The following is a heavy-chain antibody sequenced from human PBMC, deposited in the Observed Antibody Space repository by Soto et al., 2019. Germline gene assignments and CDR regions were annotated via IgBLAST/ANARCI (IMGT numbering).Heavy chain of an antibody. Sequence: GGSLRLSCAASGFTFSSYAMSWVRQAPGKGLEWVSAISGSGGSTYYADSVKGRFTISRDNSKNTLYLQMNSLRAEDTAVYYCAKVLTKGSYRYTSYWGQGTLVTVSS. CDR3: AKVLTKGSYRYTSY. V-gene: IGHV3-23*01. D-gene: IGHD3-16*02. CDR2: ISGSGGST. J-gene: IGHJ4*02. CDR1: GFTFSSYA.